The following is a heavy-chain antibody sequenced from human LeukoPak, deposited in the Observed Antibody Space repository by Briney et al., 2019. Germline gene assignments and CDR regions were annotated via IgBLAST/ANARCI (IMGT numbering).Heavy chain of an antibody. CDR1: GFSFSLYP. CDR2: IRDSGGEM. CDR3: ARDHNWAFDF. J-gene: IGHJ4*02. Sequence: TGGSLRLSCAASGFSFSLYPMNWVRQAPGKGLEWLSNIRDSGGEMYYADSVKGRFTITRDNAKNTLYLQMNGLRVEDTAVYLCARDHNWAFDFWGRGSLVTVSS. V-gene: IGHV3-48*01. D-gene: IGHD1-1*01.